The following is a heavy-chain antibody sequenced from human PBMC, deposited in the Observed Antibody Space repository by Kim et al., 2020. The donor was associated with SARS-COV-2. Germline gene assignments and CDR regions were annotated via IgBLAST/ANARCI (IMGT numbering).Heavy chain of an antibody. Sequence: NYAEYVKGRITISRDNAKNTLYLQRNSLRAEDTALYYCARGILRTKGAFDIWGQGAMVTVSS. J-gene: IGHJ3*02. CDR3: ARGILRTKGAFDI. D-gene: IGHD1-26*01. V-gene: IGHV3-74*01.